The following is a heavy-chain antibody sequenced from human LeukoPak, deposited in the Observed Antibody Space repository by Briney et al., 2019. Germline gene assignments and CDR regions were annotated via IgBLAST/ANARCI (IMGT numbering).Heavy chain of an antibody. CDR3: ARVSGRFGL. V-gene: IGHV4-59*01. J-gene: IGHJ4*02. CDR2: IYYSGST. CDR1: GGSISSYY. D-gene: IGHD3-16*01. Sequence: PSETLSLTCTVSGGSISSYYWSWIRQPPGKGLEWIGYIYYSGSTNYNPSLKNRVTISVDTSKNKFSLKLSSVTAADTAVYYCARVSGRFGLWGQGTLVTVSS.